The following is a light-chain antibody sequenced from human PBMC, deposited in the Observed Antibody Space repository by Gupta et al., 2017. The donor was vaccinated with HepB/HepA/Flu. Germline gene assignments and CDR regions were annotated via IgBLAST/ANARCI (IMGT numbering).Light chain of an antibody. CDR2: YNN. V-gene: IGLV3-21*04. J-gene: IGLJ2*01. CDR3: QVWDSTRDNLV. Sequence: SSVLTQPHPASAAPGNTARITCRGNNIGSKSVHWYQQKPGQAPVIFIYYNNDRPSAIPERFSGSNSGTTASVTTSRVEAGDEADYYCQVWDSTRDNLVFGGGTKLTVL. CDR1: NIGSKS.